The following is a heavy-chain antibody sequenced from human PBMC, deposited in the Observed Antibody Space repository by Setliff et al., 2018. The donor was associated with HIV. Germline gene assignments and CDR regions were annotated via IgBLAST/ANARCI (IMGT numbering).Heavy chain of an antibody. CDR3: ASGSGSHYNSGDWYFDR. D-gene: IGHD3-10*01. Sequence: PSETLSLTCTVSGGSISSGGYYRSWIRQHPGKGLEWIGYIYYSGSTYFNPSLKSRVAISVATSENQFSLILNSVTAADTAVYYCASGSGSHYNSGDWYFDRWGRGTLVTVS. CDR1: GGSISSGGYY. CDR2: IYYSGST. V-gene: IGHV4-31*03. J-gene: IGHJ2*01.